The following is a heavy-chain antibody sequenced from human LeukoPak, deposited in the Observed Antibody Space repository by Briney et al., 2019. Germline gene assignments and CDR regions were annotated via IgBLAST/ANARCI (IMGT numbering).Heavy chain of an antibody. D-gene: IGHD3-10*01. CDR1: GFTFSSYW. J-gene: IGHJ4*02. Sequence: GGSLRLSCAASGFTFSSYWMSWVRQAPGKGLEWVANIKQDGSETYYVDSVKGRFTISRDNAKNSLYLQMNSLRAEDTALYYCAKSGYGSGANPDYWGQGTLVTVSS. V-gene: IGHV3-7*03. CDR3: AKSGYGSGANPDY. CDR2: IKQDGSET.